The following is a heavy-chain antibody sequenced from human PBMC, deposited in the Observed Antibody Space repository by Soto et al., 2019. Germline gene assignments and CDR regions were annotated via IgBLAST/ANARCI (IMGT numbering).Heavy chain of an antibody. CDR2: IWYDGSNK. CDR1: GFTFSSYG. D-gene: IGHD3-3*01. CDR3: ARGRGHDFWSGYPFDAFDI. J-gene: IGHJ3*02. Sequence: QVQLVESGGGVVQPGRSLRLSCAASGFTFSSYGMHWVRQAPGKGLEWVAVIWYDGSNKYYADSVKGRFTISRDNSKNTVYLQMNSLRAEDTAVYYCARGRGHDFWSGYPFDAFDIWGQGTMVTVSS. V-gene: IGHV3-33*01.